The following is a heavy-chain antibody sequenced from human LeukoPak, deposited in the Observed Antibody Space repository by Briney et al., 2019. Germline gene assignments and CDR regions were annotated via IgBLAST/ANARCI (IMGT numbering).Heavy chain of an antibody. D-gene: IGHD5-24*01. CDR2: ISSSGSTI. Sequence: GGSLRLSCAASGFTFSSYELYWVCLAPGKGLEWASYISSSGSTIYYADSVKSRFTISRDSAKNSLYLQMNSLRAEDTAVYYCAREAGYKKDAFDIWGQRTMVTVSS. CDR1: GFTFSSYE. J-gene: IGHJ3*02. CDR3: AREAGYKKDAFDI. V-gene: IGHV3-48*03.